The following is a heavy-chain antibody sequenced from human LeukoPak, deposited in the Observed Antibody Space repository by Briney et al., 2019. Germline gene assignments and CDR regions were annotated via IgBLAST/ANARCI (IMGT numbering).Heavy chain of an antibody. CDR3: ARRYCSNGACYNFDH. CDR1: GYRFTNYY. CDR2: IDPSDSYT. J-gene: IGHJ4*02. Sequence: GESLQISCKGSGYRFTNYYITWVRQMPGKGLEWMGWIDPSDSYTKYSPPFQGHVTISADKSISTAYLQWSSLKTSDTAMYYCARRYCSNGACYNFDHWGQGTLVTVSS. V-gene: IGHV5-10-1*01. D-gene: IGHD2-8*01.